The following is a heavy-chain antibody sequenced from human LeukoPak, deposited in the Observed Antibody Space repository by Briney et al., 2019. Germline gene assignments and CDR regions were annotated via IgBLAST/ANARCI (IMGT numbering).Heavy chain of an antibody. CDR2: IRSKPYGGTT. CDR3: TRVRYSTGRLGGRLDAFDI. Sequence: PGGSLRLSCTASGFTFGEYAVSWFRQAPGKGLEWVGFIRSKPYGGTTESAASVKGRFTISRDDSKSIAYLHMNSLKTEDTAVYYCTRVRYSTGRLGGRLDAFDIWGQGTMVTVSS. CDR1: GFTFGEYA. J-gene: IGHJ3*02. V-gene: IGHV3-49*03. D-gene: IGHD6-19*01.